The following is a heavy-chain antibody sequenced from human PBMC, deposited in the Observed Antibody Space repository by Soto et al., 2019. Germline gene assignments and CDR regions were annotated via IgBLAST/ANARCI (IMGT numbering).Heavy chain of an antibody. Sequence: GGSLRLSCAASGLTFNNYDMTWVRQAPGKGLDWVSTISGSGGSTYYADSVKGRFTISRDNSKNTVFLQMNSLRVEDTAVYYCAKGRWEGIVDWFDPWGQGTLVTVSS. V-gene: IGHV3-23*01. J-gene: IGHJ5*02. CDR2: ISGSGGST. D-gene: IGHD3-16*02. CDR3: AKGRWEGIVDWFDP. CDR1: GLTFNNYD.